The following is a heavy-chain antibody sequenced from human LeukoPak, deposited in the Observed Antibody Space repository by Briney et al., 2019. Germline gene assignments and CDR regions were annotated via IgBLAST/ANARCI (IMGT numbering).Heavy chain of an antibody. J-gene: IGHJ4*02. CDR3: ARARFGRHTNKGHFDY. Sequence: SETLSLTCTVSGGSISGHYWSWIRQPPGKGLEWIGYIYYSGITDYNPSLKSRVTISVDTSKNQISLRLNSVTAADTAVYYCARARFGRHTNKGHFDYWGQGTLVTVSS. D-gene: IGHD3-10*01. CDR2: IYYSGIT. V-gene: IGHV4-59*11. CDR1: GGSISGHY.